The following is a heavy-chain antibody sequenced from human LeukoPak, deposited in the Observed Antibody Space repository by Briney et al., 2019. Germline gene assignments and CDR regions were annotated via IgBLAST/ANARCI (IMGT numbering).Heavy chain of an antibody. V-gene: IGHV3-64*01. D-gene: IGHD4-17*01. Sequence: TGGSLRLSCAASGFTFSSYAMHWVRQAPGKGLEYVSVINSNGRNTYYVNSVKGRFTISRDNSKNTLYLQMGSLRPEDTGVYYCAREPALGDLDYWGQGTLVTVSS. CDR3: AREPALGDLDY. CDR2: INSNGRNT. J-gene: IGHJ4*02. CDR1: GFTFSSYA.